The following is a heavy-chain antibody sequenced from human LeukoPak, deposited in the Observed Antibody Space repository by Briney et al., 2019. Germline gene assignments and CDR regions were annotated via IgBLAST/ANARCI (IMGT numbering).Heavy chain of an antibody. J-gene: IGHJ4*02. Sequence: ASVKVSCKASGSTFTGFYMHWGRQAPGQGLEWMGWINPNSGGTNYAQTFQGRVTMTRDTSISTAYMGLSRLRSDDTAVYYCARQEPSGSSPSCCSGLVYWGQGTLVTVSS. CDR2: INPNSGGT. V-gene: IGHV1-2*02. D-gene: IGHD2-2*01. CDR1: GSTFTGFY. CDR3: ARQEPSGSSPSCCSGLVY.